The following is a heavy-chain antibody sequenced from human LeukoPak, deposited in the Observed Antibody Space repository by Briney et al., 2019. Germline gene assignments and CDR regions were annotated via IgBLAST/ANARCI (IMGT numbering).Heavy chain of an antibody. Sequence: SVKVSCKASGGTFSSYAISWVRQAPGQGLEWLGGIIPIFGTANYAQKFQGRVTITADESTSTAYMELSSLRSDDTAVYYCARAHLTGYYKWYDDDAFDIWGQGTMVTVSS. CDR3: ARAHLTGYYKWYDDDAFDI. CDR1: GGTFSSYA. V-gene: IGHV1-69*13. CDR2: IIPIFGTA. D-gene: IGHD3-9*01. J-gene: IGHJ3*02.